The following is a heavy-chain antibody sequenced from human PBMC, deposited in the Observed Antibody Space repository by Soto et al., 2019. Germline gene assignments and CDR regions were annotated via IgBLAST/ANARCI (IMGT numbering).Heavy chain of an antibody. J-gene: IGHJ6*02. CDR2: IYDSGST. CDR1: GDSISRGGYS. V-gene: IGHV4-30-2*01. Sequence: SETLSLTCTVSGDSISRGGYSWTWIRQPPGKALEWIGNIYDSGSTSYNPSLKSRVTISVDRSKNQFSLKLASVTAADTAVYFCARGSSSYYDYGMDVWGQGTTVTVSS. CDR3: ARGSSSYYDYGMDV. D-gene: IGHD6-6*01.